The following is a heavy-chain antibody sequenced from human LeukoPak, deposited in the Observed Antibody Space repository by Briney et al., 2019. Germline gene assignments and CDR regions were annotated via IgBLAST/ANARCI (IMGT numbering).Heavy chain of an antibody. V-gene: IGHV3-23*01. Sequence: PGGSLRLSCAASGFTFSSYAMSWVRQVPGKGLEWVSVISGSGDNTYYADSVKGRFTISRDNSKNMLYLQMNSLRAEDTAVYYCANLPRYPITDYWGQGTLVTVSS. CDR3: ANLPRYPITDY. D-gene: IGHD1-14*01. CDR2: ISGSGDNT. CDR1: GFTFSSYA. J-gene: IGHJ4*02.